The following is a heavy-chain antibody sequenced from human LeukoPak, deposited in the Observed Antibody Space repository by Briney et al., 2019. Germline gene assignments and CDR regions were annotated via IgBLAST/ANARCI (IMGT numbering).Heavy chain of an antibody. CDR1: GGSFSGYY. V-gene: IGHV4-34*01. Sequence: SETLSVTCAVYGGSFSGYYWSWIRQPPGKGLEWIGEINHSGSTNYNPSLKSRVTISVDTSKNQFSLKLSSVTAADTAVYYCARGRYWGQGTLVTVSS. CDR2: INHSGST. CDR3: ARGRY. J-gene: IGHJ4*02.